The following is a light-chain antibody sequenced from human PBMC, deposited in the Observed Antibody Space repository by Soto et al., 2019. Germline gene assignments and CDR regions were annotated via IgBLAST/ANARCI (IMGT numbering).Light chain of an antibody. V-gene: IGLV2-11*01. J-gene: IGLJ1*01. CDR2: DVS. Sequence: QSALTQPRSVSGSPGQSVTISCTGTSSDVGGYNYVSWYQQHPGKAPKFMIYDVSQRPSGVPARFSGSKSGNTASLTISGLQAEDEADYSCCSYAGSYTYVFGTGTKLTVL. CDR1: SSDVGGYNY. CDR3: CSYAGSYTYV.